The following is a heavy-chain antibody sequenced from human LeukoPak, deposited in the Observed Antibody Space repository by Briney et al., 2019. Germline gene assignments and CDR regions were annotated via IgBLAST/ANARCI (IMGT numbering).Heavy chain of an antibody. Sequence: SETLSLTCTVSGGSISSYYWSWIRQPPGKGLECIGYIYYSGSTNYNPSLKSRVTISVDTSKNQFSLKLSSVTAADTAVYYCARASITYYYYYYMGVWGKGTTVTVSS. J-gene: IGHJ6*03. V-gene: IGHV4-59*01. CDR2: IYYSGST. D-gene: IGHD1-14*01. CDR1: GGSISSYY. CDR3: ARASITYYYYYYMGV.